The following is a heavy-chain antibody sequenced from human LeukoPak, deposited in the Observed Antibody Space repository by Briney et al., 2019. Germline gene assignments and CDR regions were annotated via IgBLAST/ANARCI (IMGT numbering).Heavy chain of an antibody. CDR2: MAHDGSNN. D-gene: IGHD3-10*01. V-gene: IGHV3-30-3*01. CDR3: AAPQSGSYIYWYFDL. J-gene: IGHJ2*01. CDR1: GFTFSRYA. Sequence: GGSLRLSCAASGFTFSRYAMYWVRQAPGKGLEWVAVMAHDGSNNYYADSVKGRFTISRDNSKNTLFLQLSNLRSEDTAVYYCAAPQSGSYIYWYFDLWGRGTLVTVSS.